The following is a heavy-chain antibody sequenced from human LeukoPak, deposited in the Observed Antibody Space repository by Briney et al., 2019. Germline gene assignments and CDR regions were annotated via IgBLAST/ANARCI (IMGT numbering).Heavy chain of an antibody. CDR2: MNPNSGNT. CDR1: GYTFTSYD. CDR3: ARNDYGDYVKWLYYYYGMDV. Sequence: GASVKVSCKASGYTFTSYDINWVRQATGQGLEWMGWMNPNSGNTGYAQKFQGRDTMTRNTSISTAYMELSSLRSEDTAVYYCARNDYGDYVKWLYYYYGMDVWGQGTTVTVSS. V-gene: IGHV1-8*01. D-gene: IGHD4-17*01. J-gene: IGHJ6*02.